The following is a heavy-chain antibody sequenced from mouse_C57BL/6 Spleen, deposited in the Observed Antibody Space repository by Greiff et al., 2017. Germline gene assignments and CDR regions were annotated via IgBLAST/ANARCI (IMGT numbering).Heavy chain of an antibody. D-gene: IGHD1-1*01. CDR3: AKLTSYYYGSSYRNGGFAY. V-gene: IGHV2-3*01. Sequence: VQGVESGPGLVAPSQSLSITCPVSGFSLTSYGVSWVRQPPGKGLEWLGVIWGDGSTNYHSALISRLSISKDNSKSQVFLKLNSLQTDDTATYYCAKLTSYYYGSSYRNGGFAYWGQGTLVTVSA. J-gene: IGHJ3*01. CDR1: GFSLTSYG. CDR2: IWGDGST.